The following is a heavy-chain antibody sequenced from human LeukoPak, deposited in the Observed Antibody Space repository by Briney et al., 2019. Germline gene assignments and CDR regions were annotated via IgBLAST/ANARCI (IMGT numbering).Heavy chain of an antibody. D-gene: IGHD2-21*02. CDR2: IKEDGSER. Sequence: GGSLRLSCAASGFTFNGYWMNWVRQAPGKGLEWVASIKEDGSERYYVDSVKGRFTISRDNSKNTLYLQMNSLRAEDTAVYYCARETLAWGDYFYYYGMDVWGQGTTVTVSS. CDR3: ARETLAWGDYFYYYGMDV. CDR1: GFTFNGYW. J-gene: IGHJ6*02. V-gene: IGHV3-7*01.